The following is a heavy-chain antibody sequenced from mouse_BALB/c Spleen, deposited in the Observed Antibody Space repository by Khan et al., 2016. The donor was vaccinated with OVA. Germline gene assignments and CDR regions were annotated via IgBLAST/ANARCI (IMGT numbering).Heavy chain of an antibody. CDR3: ARLFGKIFDY. J-gene: IGHJ2*01. CDR1: GFTFSNYA. D-gene: IGHD2-1*01. Sequence: EVELVESGGGLVKPGGSLKLSCEAAGFTFSNYAMSWVRQTPEKRLEWVATISSGGSYTYYPDSVKGRFTISRDDAKNTLYLQMSSLRSEDTAMYYYARLFGKIFDYWGQGTTLTVSS. V-gene: IGHV5-9-3*01. CDR2: ISSGGSYT.